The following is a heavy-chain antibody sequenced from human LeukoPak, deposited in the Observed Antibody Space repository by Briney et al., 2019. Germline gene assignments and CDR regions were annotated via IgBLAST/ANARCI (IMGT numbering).Heavy chain of an antibody. V-gene: IGHV4-34*01. J-gene: IGHJ4*02. CDR1: GGSFRAYF. Sequence: SSETLSLTCALHGGSFRAYFWTWIRQPPGQGLEWIGEITQSGSTIYNPSLKSRVTMSVDTSKNHSSLNLTSVTAADTALYYCARSSGTGFSQYWGQGTLVTVSS. CDR2: ITQSGST. D-gene: IGHD3/OR15-3a*01. CDR3: ARSSGTGFSQY.